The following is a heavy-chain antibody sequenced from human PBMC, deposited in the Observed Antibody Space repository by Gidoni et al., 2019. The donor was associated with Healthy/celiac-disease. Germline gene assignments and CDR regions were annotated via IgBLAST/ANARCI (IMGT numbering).Heavy chain of an antibody. V-gene: IGHV3-73*01. J-gene: IGHJ6*02. CDR2: IRSKANSYAT. CDR3: TSLDDNYYYYGMDV. CDR1: GFTFSGSA. Sequence: EVQLVESGGGLVQPGGSLKLSCAASGFTFSGSAMPWVRQASGKGLEWVGRIRSKANSYATAYAASVKGRFTISRDDSKNTAYLQMNSLKTEDTAVYYCTSLDDNYYYYGMDVWGQGTTVTVSS.